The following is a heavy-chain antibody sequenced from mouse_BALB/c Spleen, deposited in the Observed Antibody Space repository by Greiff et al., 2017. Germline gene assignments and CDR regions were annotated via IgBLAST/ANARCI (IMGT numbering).Heavy chain of an antibody. CDR3: ARKDRHWYFDV. CDR2: INPSTGYT. CDR1: GYTFTSYW. V-gene: IGHV1-7*01. Sequence: QVQLKESGAELAKPGASVKMSCKASGYTFTSYWMHWVKQRPGQGLEWIGYINPSTGYTEYNQKFKDKATLTADKSSSTAYMQLSSLTSEDSAVYYCARKDRHWYFDVWGAGTTVTVSS. J-gene: IGHJ1*01.